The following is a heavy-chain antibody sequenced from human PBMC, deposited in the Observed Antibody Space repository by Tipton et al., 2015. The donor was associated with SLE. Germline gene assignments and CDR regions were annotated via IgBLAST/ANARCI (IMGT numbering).Heavy chain of an antibody. CDR2: IYHSGST. V-gene: IGHV4-38-2*01. Sequence: TLSLTCAVSGYSISSGYYWGWIRQPPGKGLEWIGSIYHSGSTYYNPSLKSRVTISVDTSKHHFSPKLGSVTAADTAVYYCARGDCSSTSCLDYWGQGTLVTVSS. D-gene: IGHD2-2*01. CDR1: GYSISSGYY. J-gene: IGHJ4*02. CDR3: ARGDCSSTSCLDY.